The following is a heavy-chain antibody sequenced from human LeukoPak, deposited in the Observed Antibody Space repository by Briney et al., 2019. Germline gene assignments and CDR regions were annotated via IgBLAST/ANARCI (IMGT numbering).Heavy chain of an antibody. J-gene: IGHJ2*01. V-gene: IGHV4-59*01. CDR3: ARLQRITMSGPDYWYFDL. CDR2: IYYTGST. D-gene: IGHD3-10*02. Sequence: PSETLSLTRTVSGDSISSYYWSWIRQPPEKGLEWIGYIYYTGSTNYNPSLKSRVTISLDTSKTQFSLKMNSVTAADTAIYYCARLQRITMSGPDYWYFDLWGRGTLVTVSS. CDR1: GDSISSYY.